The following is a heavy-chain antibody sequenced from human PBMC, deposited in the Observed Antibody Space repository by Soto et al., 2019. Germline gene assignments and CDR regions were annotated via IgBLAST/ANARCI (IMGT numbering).Heavy chain of an antibody. CDR1: GFTFSDYA. V-gene: IGHV3-23*01. D-gene: IGHD2-8*02. J-gene: IGHJ5*02. CDR2: ISGSGGDT. Sequence: EVQLLESGGGLVQPGGSLRLSCAASGFTFSDYAMNWVRQAPGKGLEWVSGISGSGGDTYYADSVNGRFTISRDNSKNTLYLQMSSLRAEDTAVYLCAKGGYSGVSCGWFDPWCQGTLVTVSS. CDR3: AKGGYSGVSCGWFDP.